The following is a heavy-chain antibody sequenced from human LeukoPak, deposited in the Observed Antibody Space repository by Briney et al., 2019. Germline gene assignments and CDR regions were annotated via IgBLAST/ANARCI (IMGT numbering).Heavy chain of an antibody. Sequence: SETLSLTCAVYGGSFSGYYWSWIRQPPGKGLEWIGSIYYSGSTYYNPSLKSRVTISVDTSKNQFSLKLSSVTAADTAVYYCARRGDIVGATRVFDYWGQGTLVTVSS. D-gene: IGHD1-26*01. CDR3: ARRGDIVGATRVFDY. V-gene: IGHV4-34*01. CDR1: GGSFSGYY. J-gene: IGHJ4*02. CDR2: IYYSGST.